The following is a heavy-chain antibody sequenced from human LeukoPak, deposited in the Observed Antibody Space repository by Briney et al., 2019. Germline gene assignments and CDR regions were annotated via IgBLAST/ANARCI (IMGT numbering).Heavy chain of an antibody. Sequence: GGSLRLSCAASGFRFSSYAMSWVRQAPGKGLEWVSAISGSGVSTYYADSVKGRFTVSRDNSKNTLYLQMNSLRAEDTAVYYCAKHQGNFWSVFDYWGQGTLVTVSS. D-gene: IGHD3-3*01. CDR1: GFRFSSYA. J-gene: IGHJ4*02. CDR2: ISGSGVST. V-gene: IGHV3-23*01. CDR3: AKHQGNFWSVFDY.